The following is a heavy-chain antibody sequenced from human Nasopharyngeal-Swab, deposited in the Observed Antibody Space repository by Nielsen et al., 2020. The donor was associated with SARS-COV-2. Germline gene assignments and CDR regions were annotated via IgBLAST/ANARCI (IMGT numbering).Heavy chain of an antibody. CDR2: IMSDGSSI. CDR3: ARAYYFDI. CDR1: GFTFNSYW. J-gene: IGHJ4*02. Sequence: GGSLRLSCAASGFTFNSYWMHWVRQAPGKGLEWVARIMSDGSSISYADSVKGQFTISRYNAKNTLYLQMKSMRSEDTAVYYCARAYYFDIWGQGTLVTVCS. V-gene: IGHV3-74*01.